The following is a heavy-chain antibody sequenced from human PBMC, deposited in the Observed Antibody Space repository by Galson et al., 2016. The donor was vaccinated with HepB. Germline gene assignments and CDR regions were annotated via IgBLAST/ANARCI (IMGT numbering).Heavy chain of an antibody. CDR3: ARAYSSSWYNTYFYYYGMDV. CDR1: GFMFSGSA. CDR2: IKSKANDYAT. V-gene: IGHV3-73*01. Sequence: SLRLSCAASGFMFSGSAMHWVRQASGKGLEWVGRIKSKANDYATEYGASVKGRFTISRDDSKNTAYLQMKSLRSEDTAVYYCARAYSSSWYNTYFYYYGMDVWGQGTTVTVSS. D-gene: IGHD6-13*01. J-gene: IGHJ6*02.